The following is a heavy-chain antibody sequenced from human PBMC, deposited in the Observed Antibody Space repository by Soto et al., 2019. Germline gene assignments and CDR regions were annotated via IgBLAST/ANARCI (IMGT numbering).Heavy chain of an antibody. D-gene: IGHD3-3*01. CDR1: GFTFSSYG. CDR3: AKSGGVVIRAYGMDV. V-gene: IGHV3-30*18. J-gene: IGHJ6*02. CDR2: ISYDGSNK. Sequence: QGLSCAASGFTFSSYGMHWVRQAPGKGLEWVAVISYDGSNKYYADSVKGRFTISRDNSKNTLYLQMNSLRAEDTAVYYCAKSGGVVIRAYGMDVWGQGTTVTVSS.